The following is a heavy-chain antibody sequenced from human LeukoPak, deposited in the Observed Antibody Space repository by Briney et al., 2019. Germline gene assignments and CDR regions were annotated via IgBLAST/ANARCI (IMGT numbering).Heavy chain of an antibody. Sequence: GGSLRLSCAASGFTFSSYAMSWVRQAPGKGLEWVSAISGSGGSTYYADSVKGRFTISRDNAKNSLYLQMNSLRAEDTALYYCARDRGYYYDSSGGGYFDYWGQGTLVTVSS. D-gene: IGHD3-22*01. CDR3: ARDRGYYYDSSGGGYFDY. J-gene: IGHJ4*02. V-gene: IGHV3-23*01. CDR1: GFTFSSYA. CDR2: ISGSGGST.